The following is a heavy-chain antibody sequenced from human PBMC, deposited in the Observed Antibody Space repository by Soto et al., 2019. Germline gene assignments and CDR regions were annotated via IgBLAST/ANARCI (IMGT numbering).Heavy chain of an antibody. J-gene: IGHJ4*02. CDR3: AKSYLYTSGWYYPSSYFDS. D-gene: IGHD6-19*01. CDR2: VSNAGRP. V-gene: IGHV3-23*01. CDR1: GSTFSIYA. Sequence: GGSLRLACRVSGSTFSIYAVNLVSQATGKGLEWVSAVSNAGRPYYADSVKGRFTISRDNSKNTLYLDMDSLRAEDSAIYYCAKSYLYTSGWYYPSSYFDSWGQGTLVTVS.